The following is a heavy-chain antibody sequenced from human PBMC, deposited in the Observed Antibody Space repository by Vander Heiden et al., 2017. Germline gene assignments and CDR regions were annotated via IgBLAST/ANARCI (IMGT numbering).Heavy chain of an antibody. CDR1: GFSLSTSRVG. CDR2: IYWDDDK. V-gene: IGHV2-5*02. Sequence: QITLKESGPTLVKPTHTLTLTCTFSGFSLSTSRVGVGWCRQPPGKALEWLALIYWDDDKRYSPSLKSRLTITKDTSKNQVVLTMTNMDPVDTATYYCAHRLPDSSSSRLGGGFDYWGQGTLVTVSS. CDR3: AHRLPDSSSSRLGGGFDY. J-gene: IGHJ4*02. D-gene: IGHD6-6*01.